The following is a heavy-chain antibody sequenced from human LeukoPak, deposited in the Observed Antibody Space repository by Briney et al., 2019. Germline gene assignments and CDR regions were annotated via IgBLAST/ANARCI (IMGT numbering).Heavy chain of an antibody. J-gene: IGHJ6*02. CDR3: TRSLGVVIHGGMDV. CDR1: GGSISSYH. Sequence: SETLSLTCTVSGGSISSYHWSWLRQPPGEGLEWLGHICYTGSTNYNPSLKSRVTISLDTSKNQFSLKLSSVTAADTAVYYCTRSLGVVIHGGMDVWGQGTTVTVSS. CDR2: ICYTGST. V-gene: IGHV4-59*01. D-gene: IGHD3-3*01.